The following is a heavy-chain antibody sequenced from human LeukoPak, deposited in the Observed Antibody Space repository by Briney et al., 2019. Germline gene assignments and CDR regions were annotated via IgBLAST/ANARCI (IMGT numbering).Heavy chain of an antibody. CDR3: ARDRYYYGSGSSSNHYYYYMDV. Sequence: SETLSLTCAVYGGSFSGYYWSWIRQPPGKGLEWIGEINHSGSTNYNPSLKSRVTISVDTSKNQFSLKLSSVTAADTAVYYCARDRYYYGSGSSSNHYYYYMDVWGKGTTVTISS. J-gene: IGHJ6*03. D-gene: IGHD3-10*01. V-gene: IGHV4-34*01. CDR1: GGSFSGYY. CDR2: INHSGST.